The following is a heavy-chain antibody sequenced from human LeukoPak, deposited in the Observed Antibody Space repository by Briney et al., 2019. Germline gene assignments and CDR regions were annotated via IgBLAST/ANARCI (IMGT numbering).Heavy chain of an antibody. J-gene: IGHJ4*02. V-gene: IGHV3-30*02. Sequence: SLRLSCAPSRFTFSDYAMHWARQAPAKGLDWVAFIPYDRSDTYYADSVKGRFTISRDNSKNTLYLQMNSLRPEDSAIYYCAKDRSWSWDYWGQGTLVTVSS. CDR2: IPYDRSDT. CDR3: AKDRSWSWDY. CDR1: RFTFSDYA. D-gene: IGHD6-13*01.